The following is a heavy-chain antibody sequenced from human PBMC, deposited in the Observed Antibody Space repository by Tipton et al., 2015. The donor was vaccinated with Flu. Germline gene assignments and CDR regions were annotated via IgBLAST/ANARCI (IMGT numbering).Heavy chain of an antibody. J-gene: IGHJ4*02. CDR3: ARLSYYDVDLKNFYFDH. Sequence: TLSLTCVVSGGSINNSGYYWGWIRQPPGKGLEWVGSIYYSGSTYYNPSLKSRVTISVDTSKNQFSLKLSSVTAADTAVYYCARLSYYDVDLKNFYFDHWGQGALVTVSS. CDR1: GGSINNSGYY. D-gene: IGHD3-10*02. CDR2: IYYSGST. V-gene: IGHV4-39*01.